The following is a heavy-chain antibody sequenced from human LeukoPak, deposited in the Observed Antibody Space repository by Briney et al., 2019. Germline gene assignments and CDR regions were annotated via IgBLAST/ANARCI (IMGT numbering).Heavy chain of an antibody. CDR2: IKQDGSEK. V-gene: IGHV3-7*01. J-gene: IGHJ4*02. CDR1: GFTSSSYW. D-gene: IGHD3-3*01. Sequence: GGSLRLSCAASGFTSSSYWMSWVRQAPGKGLEWVANIKQDGSEKYYVDSVKGRFTISRDNAKNSLYLQMNSLRAEDTAVYYCARFWSGYYDYWGQGTLVTVSS. CDR3: ARFWSGYYDY.